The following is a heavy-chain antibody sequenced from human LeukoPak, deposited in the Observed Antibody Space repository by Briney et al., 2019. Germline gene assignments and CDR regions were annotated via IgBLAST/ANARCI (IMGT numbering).Heavy chain of an antibody. CDR1: GGSISSYY. D-gene: IGHD6-13*01. CDR2: IYYSGST. CDR3: ARDLVAAAGNYFDY. V-gene: IGHV4-59*12. Sequence: SETLSLTCTVSGGSISSYYWSWIRQPPGKGLEWIGYIYYSGSTNYNPSLKSRVTISVDTSKNQFSLKLSSVTAADTAVYYCARDLVAAAGNYFDYWGQGTLVTVSS. J-gene: IGHJ4*02.